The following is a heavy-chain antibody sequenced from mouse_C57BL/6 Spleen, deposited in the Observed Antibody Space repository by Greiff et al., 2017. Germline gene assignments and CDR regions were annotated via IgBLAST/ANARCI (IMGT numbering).Heavy chain of an antibody. CDR1: GYKFTGYW. J-gene: IGHJ4*01. CDR2: ILPGSGST. V-gene: IGHV1-9*01. CDR3: ARGSGYVGYSMDY. Sequence: VQLQQSGAELMKPGASVKLSCKATGYKFTGYWIEWVKQRPGHGLEWIGEILPGSGSTNYNEKFKGKATFTADTYSNTAYMQLRGLTTEDSAIYYVARGSGYVGYSMDYWGQGTSVTVSS. D-gene: IGHD3-2*02.